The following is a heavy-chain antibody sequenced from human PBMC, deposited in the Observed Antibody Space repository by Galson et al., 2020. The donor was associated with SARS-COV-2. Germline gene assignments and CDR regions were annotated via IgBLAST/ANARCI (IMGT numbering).Heavy chain of an antibody. J-gene: IGHJ4*02. Sequence: GESLKISCAASGFDFRTFAMHWVRQTPGKGLEWVAIIAYDGNTKYNTDSVKGRFTISRDNSKNILYLQLNSLELDDTAVYYCAREGPDYTSSYFDHWGQGTLVTVSS. CDR1: GFDFRTFA. V-gene: IGHV3-30*04. D-gene: IGHD2-2*02. CDR2: IAYDGNTK. CDR3: AREGPDYTSSYFDH.